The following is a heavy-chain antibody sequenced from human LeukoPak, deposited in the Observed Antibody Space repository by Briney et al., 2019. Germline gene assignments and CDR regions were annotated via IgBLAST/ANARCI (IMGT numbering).Heavy chain of an antibody. D-gene: IGHD6-6*01. J-gene: IGHJ4*02. Sequence: GGSLRLSCAASGFTFSSYSMNWVRQAPGKGLEWVAVIWYDGSNKYYADSVKGRFTISRDNSKNTLYLQMNSLRAEDTAVYYCARCSSSSLFDFWGQGTLVTVSS. CDR2: IWYDGSNK. V-gene: IGHV3-33*08. CDR3: ARCSSSSLFDF. CDR1: GFTFSSYS.